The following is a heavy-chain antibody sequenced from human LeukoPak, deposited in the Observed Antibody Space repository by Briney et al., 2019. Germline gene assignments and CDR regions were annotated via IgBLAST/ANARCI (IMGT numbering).Heavy chain of an antibody. CDR1: GFTFDDYA. CDR3: EKAPPPPVTPPNCFAP. V-gene: IGHV3-9*01. Sequence: GRSLRLSCAASGFTFDDYAMHWVRQAPGKGLEWVSGISWNSGSIGYADSVKGRFTISRDNAKNSLYLQMNSLRAEDTALYYCEKAPPPPVTPPNCFAPGAKEPLVTVSS. J-gene: IGHJ5*02. D-gene: IGHD4-17*01. CDR2: ISWNSGSI.